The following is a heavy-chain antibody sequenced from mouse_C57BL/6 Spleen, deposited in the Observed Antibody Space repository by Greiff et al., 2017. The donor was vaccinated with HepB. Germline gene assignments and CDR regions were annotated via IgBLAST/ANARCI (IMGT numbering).Heavy chain of an antibody. CDR1: GYTFTDYN. D-gene: IGHD1-1*01. J-gene: IGHJ1*03. CDR3: ARNPITTVVAHWYFDV. V-gene: IGHV1-22*01. Sequence: VQLKQSGPELVKPGASVKMSCKASGYTFTDYNMHWVKQSHGKSLEWIGYINPNNGGTSYNQKFKGKATLTVNKSSSTAYMELRSLTSEDSAVYYCARNPITTVVAHWYFDVWGTGTTVTVSS. CDR2: INPNNGGT.